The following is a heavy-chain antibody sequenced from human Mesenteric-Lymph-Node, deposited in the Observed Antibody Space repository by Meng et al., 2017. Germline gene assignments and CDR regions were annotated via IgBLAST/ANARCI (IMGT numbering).Heavy chain of an antibody. CDR3: ASPLGILGIVDL. CDR1: GGSISSSSDY. CDR2: IYYSGST. V-gene: IGHV4-39*01. D-gene: IGHD7-27*01. J-gene: IGHJ2*01. Sequence: LQLHEGAPGLCIPPEPPPLTRPVPGGSISSSSDYWGWIRQPPGKGLEWIGSIYYSGSTYYNPSLKSRVTISVDTSKNQFSLKLSSVTAADTAVYYCASPLGILGIVDLWGRGTLVTVSS.